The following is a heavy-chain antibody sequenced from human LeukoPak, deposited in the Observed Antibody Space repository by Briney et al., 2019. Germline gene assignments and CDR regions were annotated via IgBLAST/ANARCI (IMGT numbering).Heavy chain of an antibody. D-gene: IGHD3-22*01. CDR1: GGSISSGGYY. Sequence: SETLSLTCTVSGGSISSGGYYWSWIRQHPGKGLEWIGYIYYSGSTYYNPSLKSRVTISVDTSKNQFSLKLSSVTAADTAVYYCARVCYYDSSGYCYWGQGTLVTVSS. J-gene: IGHJ4*02. V-gene: IGHV4-31*03. CDR2: IYYSGST. CDR3: ARVCYYDSSGYCY.